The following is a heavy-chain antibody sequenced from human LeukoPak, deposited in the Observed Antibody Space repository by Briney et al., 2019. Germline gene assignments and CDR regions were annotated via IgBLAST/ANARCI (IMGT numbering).Heavy chain of an antibody. CDR2: IYTSGST. Sequence: PSETLSLTCTVSGGSISSYYWSWIRQPAGKGLEWIGRIYTSGSTNYNASLKSRVTISVDTSKNEFSLKLSSVTAADTAVYYCARRLRTYFDYWGQGSLVTVSS. CDR1: GGSISSYY. V-gene: IGHV4-4*07. J-gene: IGHJ4*02. CDR3: ARRLRTYFDY.